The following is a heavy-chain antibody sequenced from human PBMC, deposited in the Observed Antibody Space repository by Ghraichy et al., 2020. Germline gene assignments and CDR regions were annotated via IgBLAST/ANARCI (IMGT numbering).Heavy chain of an antibody. D-gene: IGHD2-21*02. CDR3: AKDAVTANGRWDGFDI. V-gene: IGHV3-23*01. CDR1: GFTFTSYS. Sequence: GESLNISCAASGFTFTSYSMSWVRQAPTKGLEWVSSINGNGAKINYADSVKGRFTISRDNSKNTLYLQMNGLRADDTAVYYCAKDAVTANGRWDGFDIWGQGTTVTVSS. CDR2: INGNGAKI. J-gene: IGHJ3*02.